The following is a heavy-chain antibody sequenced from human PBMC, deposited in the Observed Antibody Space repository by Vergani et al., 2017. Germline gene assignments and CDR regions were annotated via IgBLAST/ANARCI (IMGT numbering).Heavy chain of an antibody. J-gene: IGHJ6*04. Sequence: EVQLVESGGGLVQPGGSLTLSCAASGFTFSGSALHWVRQTSGEGVEWIGRIRDKTYNYATAYAVSVKGMFIIARDDSKKTAYLQMITLAIEATAVYHCYYDSWAGYESGDVWGKGTTVIVSS. CDR1: GFTFSGSA. V-gene: IGHV3-73*02. CDR3: YYDSWAGYESGDV. D-gene: IGHD3-3*01. CDR2: IRDKTYNYAT.